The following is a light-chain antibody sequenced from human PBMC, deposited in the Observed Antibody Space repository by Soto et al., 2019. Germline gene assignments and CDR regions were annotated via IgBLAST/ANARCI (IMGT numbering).Light chain of an antibody. CDR2: DVS. CDR1: SSDIGGYNF. J-gene: IGLJ2*01. V-gene: IGLV2-14*03. CDR3: SSYASSSSLV. Sequence: QAASVSGSPGQSITISCTGTSSDIGGYNFVSWYQQHPGKAPKLMIYDVSNRPSGVSNRFTGSRSLNSASLTISGLQAEDEADYYCSSYASSSSLVFGGGTQLTVL.